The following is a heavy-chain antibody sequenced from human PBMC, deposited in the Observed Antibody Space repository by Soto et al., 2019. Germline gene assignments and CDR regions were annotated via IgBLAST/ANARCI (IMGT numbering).Heavy chain of an antibody. V-gene: IGHV3-23*01. CDR3: ARVASDYINSVDH. D-gene: IGHD4-4*01. J-gene: IGHJ4*02. Sequence: EVQLLESGGGLVQPGGSLRLSCAASGFTFNAYAMTWVRQAPGKGLEWGSAIGGSGGNRYYAASVKGRFTISRDNSKDTVDLQMNMLRVEDTAVYYCARVASDYINSVDHWGQGILVTVSS. CDR1: GFTFNAYA. CDR2: IGGSGGNR.